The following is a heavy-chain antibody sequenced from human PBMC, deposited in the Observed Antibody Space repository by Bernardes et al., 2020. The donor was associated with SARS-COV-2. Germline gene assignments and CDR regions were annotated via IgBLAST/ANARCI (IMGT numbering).Heavy chain of an antibody. Sequence: GGSLRLSCATSGFTLNTYSMNWVRQAPGKGLEWVSSISSSSTYIYYTDSVKGRFTISRDNAKNSVYLQMNSLRAEDTAVYYCARALRYFDPHYGLDVWGQGTTVTVSS. D-gene: IGHD3-9*01. CDR3: ARALRYFDPHYGLDV. CDR2: ISSSSTYI. CDR1: GFTLNTYS. V-gene: IGHV3-21*01. J-gene: IGHJ6*02.